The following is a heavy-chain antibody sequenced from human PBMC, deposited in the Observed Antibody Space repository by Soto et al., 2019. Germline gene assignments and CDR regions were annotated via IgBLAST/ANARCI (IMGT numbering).Heavy chain of an antibody. CDR2: LTNNGATT. V-gene: IGHV3-64*01. Sequence: EVPLVESGGGLVQPGGSLRLSCAASGFTFSTYAMHWVRQAPGKGLEYVSALTNNGATTYYASSVKGRFTISRDNSKNTLYLQMGSLRAEDMAVYYCARAASSTWYLAYWGQGTLVTVSS. CDR1: GFTFSTYA. J-gene: IGHJ4*02. CDR3: ARAASSTWYLAY. D-gene: IGHD6-13*01.